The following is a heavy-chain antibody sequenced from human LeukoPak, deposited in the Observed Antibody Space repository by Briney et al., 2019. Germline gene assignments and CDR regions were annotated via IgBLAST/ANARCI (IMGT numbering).Heavy chain of an antibody. CDR3: ARVSSRQWLVLRWRGVWFDP. Sequence: ASVKVSCKASGYTFIGYYMHWVRQAPGQGLEWMGWINPNSGGTNYAQKFQGRVTMTRDTSISTAYMELSRLRSDDTAVYYCARVSSRQWLVLRWRGVWFDPWGQGTLVTVSS. V-gene: IGHV1-2*02. CDR1: GYTFIGYY. CDR2: INPNSGGT. J-gene: IGHJ5*02. D-gene: IGHD6-19*01.